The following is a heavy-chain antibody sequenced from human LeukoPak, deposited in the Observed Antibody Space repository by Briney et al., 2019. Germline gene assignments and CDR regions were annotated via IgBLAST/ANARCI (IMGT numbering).Heavy chain of an antibody. CDR1: GFTFSSYS. J-gene: IGHJ5*02. Sequence: GGSLRLSCAASGFTFSSYSMNWVRQAPVKGLEWVSSISSSSSYIYYADSVKGRFTISRDNAKNSLYLQMNSLRAEDTAVYYCARSAYYDSSGVNWFDPWGQGTLVTVSS. CDR3: ARSAYYDSSGVNWFDP. D-gene: IGHD3-22*01. V-gene: IGHV3-21*01. CDR2: ISSSSSYI.